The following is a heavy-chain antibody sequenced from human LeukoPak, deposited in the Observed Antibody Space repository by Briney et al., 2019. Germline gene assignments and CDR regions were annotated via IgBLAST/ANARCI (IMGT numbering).Heavy chain of an antibody. J-gene: IGHJ2*01. Sequence: SETLSLTCTVSGGSISSYYWSWIRQPPGKGLEWIGYIYYSGSTNYNPSLKSRVTISVDTSKNQFSLKLSSVTAADTAVYYCARGTTVTSRYFDLWGRGTLVTVSS. CDR3: ARGTTVTSRYFDL. V-gene: IGHV4-59*01. CDR1: GGSISSYY. D-gene: IGHD4-17*01. CDR2: IYYSGST.